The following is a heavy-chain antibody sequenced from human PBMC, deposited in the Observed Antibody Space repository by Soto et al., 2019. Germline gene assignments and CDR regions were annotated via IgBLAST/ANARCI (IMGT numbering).Heavy chain of an antibody. CDR3: SRAHSSPGEFEY. V-gene: IGHV3-21*01. CDR2: IGPGSSYI. J-gene: IGHJ4*02. D-gene: IGHD3-10*01. Sequence: GGSLSLSCAASGFTFSSYTMNWVRQAPGKALEWVSSIGPGSSYIYYADSVKGRFTISRDNAKNSLFLQMSSLRAEDTAVYFCSRAHSSPGEFEYWGQGTLVTVSS. CDR1: GFTFSSYT.